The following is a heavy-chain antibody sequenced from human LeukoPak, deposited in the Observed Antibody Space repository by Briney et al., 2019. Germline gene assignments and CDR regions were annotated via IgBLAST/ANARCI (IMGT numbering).Heavy chain of an antibody. V-gene: IGHV1-18*01. D-gene: IGHD6-6*01. CDR3: ARVSRIAARRYNWFDP. CDR1: GYTFTSYG. J-gene: IGHJ5*02. Sequence: ASVKVSCKASGYTFTSYGISWVRQAPGQGLEWMGWISPYNDNTNYAQKLEGRVTMTRNTSISTAYMELSSLRSEDTAVYYCARVSRIAARRYNWFDPWGQGTLVTVSS. CDR2: ISPYNDNT.